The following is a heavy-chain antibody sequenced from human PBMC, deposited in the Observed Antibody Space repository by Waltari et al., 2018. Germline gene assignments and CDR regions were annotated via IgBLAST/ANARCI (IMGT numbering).Heavy chain of an antibody. D-gene: IGHD2-2*01. Sequence: QVQLVQSGAEVKKPGASVKVSCKVSGYTLTELSMHWVRQAPGKGLEWMGGFDPEDGETIYEQKFQGRVTMTEDTSTDTAYMELSSLRSEDTAVYYCATTYCSSTSCYSYFDYWGQGTLVTVSS. CDR3: ATTYCSSTSCYSYFDY. J-gene: IGHJ4*02. V-gene: IGHV1-24*01. CDR2: FDPEDGET. CDR1: GYTLTELS.